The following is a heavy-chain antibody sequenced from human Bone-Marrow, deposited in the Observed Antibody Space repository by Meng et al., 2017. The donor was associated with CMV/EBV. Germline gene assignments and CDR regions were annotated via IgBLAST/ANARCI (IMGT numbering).Heavy chain of an antibody. CDR3: ARVSFRAFLEWLSFMDV. Sequence: ASVKVSCKASGYTFTSYDINWVRQATGQGLEWMGWMNPNSGNTGYAQKFQGRVTMTRNTSISTAYMELSSLRSEDTAVYYCARVSFRAFLEWLSFMDVWGQGATVTSYS. D-gene: IGHD3-3*01. V-gene: IGHV1-8*01. CDR1: GYTFTSYD. CDR2: MNPNSGNT. J-gene: IGHJ6*01.